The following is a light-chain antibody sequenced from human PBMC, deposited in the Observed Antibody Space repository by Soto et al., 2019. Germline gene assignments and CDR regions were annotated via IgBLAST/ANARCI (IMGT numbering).Light chain of an antibody. V-gene: IGKV3-20*01. J-gene: IGKJ1*01. CDR3: QQYARSPRT. CDR2: NAA. CDR1: QTIASNF. Sequence: IVLTQSPGTLSLSPGERASLSCRASQTIASNFIAWYQQRPGQAPRLLIYNAASRATGVPARFSGSGSGTEFSLTITRVEPDDVAVYYWQQYARSPRTFGQGTKLEMK.